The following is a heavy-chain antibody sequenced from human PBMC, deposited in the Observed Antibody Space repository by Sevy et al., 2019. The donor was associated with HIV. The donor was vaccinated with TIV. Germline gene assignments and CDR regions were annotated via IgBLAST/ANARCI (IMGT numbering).Heavy chain of an antibody. Sequence: GGSLRLSCAASGFTFSSYGMHWVRQAPGKGLEWVAVISYDGCKKYYADSVKGRFTISRDNSKNTLYLQMNSLRAEDTDVYYCAKGESVDFWSGYSDWGQGTVVTVSS. J-gene: IGHJ4*02. CDR2: ISYDGCKK. V-gene: IGHV3-30*18. D-gene: IGHD3-3*01. CDR1: GFTFSSYG. CDR3: AKGESVDFWSGYSD.